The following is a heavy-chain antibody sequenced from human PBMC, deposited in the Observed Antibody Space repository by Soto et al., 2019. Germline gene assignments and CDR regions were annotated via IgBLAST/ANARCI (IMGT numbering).Heavy chain of an antibody. CDR1: GFTFSTYA. CDR3: VREPRGYNYDYYYYAMDV. D-gene: IGHD5-18*01. Sequence: QVQLVESGGGVVQPGRSLRLSCAASGFTFSTYAMHWVRQAPGKGLEWVAVISYDGSNKFSADSVKGRSTISRDNSKNTLFLQINTLRTEDTAVYYCVREPRGYNYDYYYYAMDVWGQGTTVTVSS. V-gene: IGHV3-30-3*01. J-gene: IGHJ6*02. CDR2: ISYDGSNK.